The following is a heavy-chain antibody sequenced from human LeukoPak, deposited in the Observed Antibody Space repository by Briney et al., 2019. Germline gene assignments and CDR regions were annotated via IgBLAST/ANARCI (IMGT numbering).Heavy chain of an antibody. J-gene: IGHJ5*02. V-gene: IGHV3-23*01. CDR1: GFTSTSSA. CDR2: ISGFGENT. D-gene: IGHD1-26*01. CDR3: AKGGHYSWFDP. Sequence: GGSLRLSCAASGFTSTSSAMSWVRQAPGKGLEWVSTISGFGENTYYADSVKGRFTISRDNFKSALFLQMNSLRAEDTAVYYCAKGGHYSWFDPWGQGTLVIVSS.